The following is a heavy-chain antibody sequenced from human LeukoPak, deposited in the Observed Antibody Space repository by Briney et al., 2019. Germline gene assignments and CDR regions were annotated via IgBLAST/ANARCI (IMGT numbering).Heavy chain of an antibody. Sequence: PSETLSLTCTVSGGSISSYYWSWIRQPPGKGLVWIGYIYYSGSTNYNPSLKSRVTISVDTSKNQFSLKLSSVTAADTAVYYCARLYSSSWYGYYYYYYMDVWGKGTTVTVSS. J-gene: IGHJ6*03. D-gene: IGHD6-13*01. CDR3: ARLYSSSWYGYYYYYYMDV. CDR2: IYYSGST. V-gene: IGHV4-59*08. CDR1: GGSISSYY.